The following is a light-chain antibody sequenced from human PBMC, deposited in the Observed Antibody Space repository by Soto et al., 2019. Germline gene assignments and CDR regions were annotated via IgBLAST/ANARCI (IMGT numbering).Light chain of an antibody. CDR2: GAS. CDR3: QQYGSSPRT. CDR1: QSVSSSN. J-gene: IGKJ2*01. Sequence: EIVLTQSPGTLSLSPGERATLSCRASQSVSSSNLAWYQQKPGQAPRLLINGASNRATGIPDRFSGSGSGTDFTLTISRLEPEDFAVYYCQQYGSSPRTFGQGTKLEIK. V-gene: IGKV3-20*01.